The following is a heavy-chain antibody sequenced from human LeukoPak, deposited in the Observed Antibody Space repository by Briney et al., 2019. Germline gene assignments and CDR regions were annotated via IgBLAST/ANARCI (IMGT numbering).Heavy chain of an antibody. D-gene: IGHD2-15*01. V-gene: IGHV1-46*01. J-gene: IGHJ5*02. CDR3: AREKRPTGIVVVAANRHRSRNWFDP. CDR1: GYTFTSYY. CDR2: INPSGGST. Sequence: GASVKVSCKASGYTFTSYYMHWVRQAPGQGLEWMGIINPSGGSTSYAQKFQGRVTMTRDMSTSTVYMELSSLRSEDTAVYYCAREKRPTGIVVVAANRHRSRNWFDPWGQGTLVTVSS.